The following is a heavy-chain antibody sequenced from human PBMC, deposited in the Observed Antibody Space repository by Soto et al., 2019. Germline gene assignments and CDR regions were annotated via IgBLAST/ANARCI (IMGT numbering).Heavy chain of an antibody. CDR1: GFTFSSYW. V-gene: IGHV3-74*01. D-gene: IGHD4-4*01. J-gene: IGHJ4*02. CDR3: ARRHRTSYTSGY. Sequence: EVQLVESGGGLVQPGGSLRLSCAASGFTFSSYWMHWVRQAPGKGLEWVSRINDDGRRTSYADSVKVRYTISRDNAKNTVYRQINSLSEDNTAIYLCARRHRTSYTSGYWGQGTLVTVSS. CDR2: INDDGRRT.